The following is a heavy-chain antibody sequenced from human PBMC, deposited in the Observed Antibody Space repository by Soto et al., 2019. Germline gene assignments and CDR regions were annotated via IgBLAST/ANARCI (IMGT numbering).Heavy chain of an antibody. V-gene: IGHV1-69*13. CDR1: GGTFSSYA. Sequence: SVKVSCKASGGTFSSYAISWVRQAPGQGLEWMGGIIPIFGTANYAQKFQGRVTITADESTSTAYMELSSLRSEDTAVYYCARSPPFWSGYPKPNYYYGMDVWGQGTTVTVSS. D-gene: IGHD3-3*01. CDR3: ARSPPFWSGYPKPNYYYGMDV. CDR2: IIPIFGTA. J-gene: IGHJ6*02.